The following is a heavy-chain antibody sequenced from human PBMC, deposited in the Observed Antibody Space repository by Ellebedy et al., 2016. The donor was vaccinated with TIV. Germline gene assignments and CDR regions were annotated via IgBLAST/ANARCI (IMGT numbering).Heavy chain of an antibody. Sequence: AASVKVSCKSSGYTFTANAINWVRQAPEQGLEWIGWINTYNGNPTYARDFTGRFVFSLDTSVSAAYLQINSLKAEDTAVYYCARHDGNSWTSFDYWGQGTLVTVSS. J-gene: IGHJ4*02. CDR3: ARHDGNSWTSFDY. CDR1: GYTFTANA. CDR2: INTYNGNP. D-gene: IGHD5-18*01. V-gene: IGHV7-4-1*02.